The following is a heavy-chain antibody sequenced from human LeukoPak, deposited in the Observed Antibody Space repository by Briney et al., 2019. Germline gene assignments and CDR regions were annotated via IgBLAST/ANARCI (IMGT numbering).Heavy chain of an antibody. J-gene: IGHJ4*02. CDR3: ARGQARRGIAAAVY. CDR2: MNPNSGNT. D-gene: IGHD6-13*01. CDR1: GYTFTSYD. V-gene: IGHV1-8*01. Sequence: ASVKVSCKASGYTFTSYDINWVRPATGQGLAWMGWMNPNSGNTGYAQKFQGRVTMTRNISISTAYMELSSLRSGDTAVYYCARGQARRGIAAAVYWGQGTLVTVSS.